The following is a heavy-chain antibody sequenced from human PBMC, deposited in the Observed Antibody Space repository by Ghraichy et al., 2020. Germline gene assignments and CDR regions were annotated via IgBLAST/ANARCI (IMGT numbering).Heavy chain of an antibody. V-gene: IGHV1-2*04. Sequence: ASVKVSCKASGYTFTGYYMHWVRQAPGQGLEWMGWINPNSGGTNYAQKFQGWVTMTRDTSISTAYMELSRLRSDDTAVYYCARDQQRIYDFWSGYNNYYGMDVWGQGTTVTVSS. CDR1: GYTFTGYY. D-gene: IGHD3-3*01. CDR2: INPNSGGT. CDR3: ARDQQRIYDFWSGYNNYYGMDV. J-gene: IGHJ6*02.